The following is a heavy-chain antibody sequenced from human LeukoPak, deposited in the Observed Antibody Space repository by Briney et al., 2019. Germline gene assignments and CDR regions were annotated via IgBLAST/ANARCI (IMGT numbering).Heavy chain of an antibody. V-gene: IGHV3-7*01. CDR2: INQDGSDK. Sequence: GGSLRLSCAASGFSLSNYWMSWVRQAPGKGLEWEANINQDGSDKYYVDSVMGRFTISKDNAKNSVYLQMNSLRPEDTAIYYCAWYGVTHGLDVWGQGTTVTVSS. CDR1: GFSLSNYW. D-gene: IGHD3-10*01. J-gene: IGHJ6*02. CDR3: AWYGVTHGLDV.